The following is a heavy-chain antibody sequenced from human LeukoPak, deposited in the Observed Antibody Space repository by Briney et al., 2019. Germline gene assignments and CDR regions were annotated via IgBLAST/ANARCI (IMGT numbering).Heavy chain of an antibody. CDR1: GFTFTNYA. Sequence: GGSLRLSCAASGFTFTNYAMSWVRHAPGKGLEWVSAISESGSNTYYADSVKGRFTISRDNSKNTLYLQMNSLRAEDMAVYYCAMIKRDCWGQGTLVTVSS. J-gene: IGHJ4*02. CDR2: ISESGSNT. V-gene: IGHV3-23*01. CDR3: AMIKRDC. D-gene: IGHD3-22*01.